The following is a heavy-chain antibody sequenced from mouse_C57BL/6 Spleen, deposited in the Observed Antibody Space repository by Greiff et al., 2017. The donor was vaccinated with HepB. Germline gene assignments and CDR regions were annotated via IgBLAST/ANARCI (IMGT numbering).Heavy chain of an antibody. J-gene: IGHJ4*01. CDR3: TGSNYLYYAMDY. D-gene: IGHD2-5*01. CDR2: IYPGNSDT. CDR1: GYTFTSYW. Sequence: VQLQQSGTVLARPGASVKMSCKTSGYTFTSYWMHWVKQRPGQGLEWIGAIYPGNSDTSYNQKFKGKAKLTAVTSASTAYMELSSLTNEDSAVYYCTGSNYLYYAMDYWGQGTSVTVSS. V-gene: IGHV1-5*01.